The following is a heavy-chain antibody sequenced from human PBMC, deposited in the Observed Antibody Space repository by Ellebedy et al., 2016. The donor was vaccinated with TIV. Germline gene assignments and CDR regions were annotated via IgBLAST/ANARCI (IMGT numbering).Heavy chain of an antibody. J-gene: IGHJ6*02. Sequence: PGGSLRLSCAASGFTFSTYGIHWVRQAPGKGLEWVALISYDGSDKYYADSVKGRFTISRDNSKNTLFLQVDSLRVEDTAFYYCAKQVSGYCSGGHCDGGATHFYYGMDVWGQGTTVTVSS. V-gene: IGHV3-30*18. CDR1: GFTFSTYG. D-gene: IGHD2-15*01. CDR3: AKQVSGYCSGGHCDGGATHFYYGMDV. CDR2: ISYDGSDK.